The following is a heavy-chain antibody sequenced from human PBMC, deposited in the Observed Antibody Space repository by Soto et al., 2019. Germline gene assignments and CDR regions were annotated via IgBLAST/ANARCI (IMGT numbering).Heavy chain of an antibody. CDR2: INHSGST. D-gene: IGHD1-20*01. V-gene: IGHV4-34*01. CDR3: ARGRRITGTYFDH. Sequence: QVQLQQWGAGLLKPSETLSLTCAVYGGSFSGYYWSWIRQPPGKGLEWIGEINHSGSTNYNPSLKSRVTISVDTSKNQFSLKLSSVTAADTAVYYCARGRRITGTYFDHWGQGTLVTVSS. J-gene: IGHJ4*02. CDR1: GGSFSGYY.